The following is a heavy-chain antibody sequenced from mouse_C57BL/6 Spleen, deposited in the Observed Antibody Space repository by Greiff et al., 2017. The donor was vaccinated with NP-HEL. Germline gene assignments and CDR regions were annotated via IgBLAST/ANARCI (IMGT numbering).Heavy chain of an antibody. V-gene: IGHV5-16*01. CDR2: LNNDGSST. CDR1: GFTFSDYY. Sequence: EVQRVESEGGLVQPGSSMKLSCTASGFTFSDYYMAWVRQVPDKGLEWVANLNNDGSSTYYLDSLKSRFIISRDNAKNILYLQRSSLKSEETATYYCAREWDYYAMDYWGQGTSVTVSS. CDR3: AREWDYYAMDY. J-gene: IGHJ4*01.